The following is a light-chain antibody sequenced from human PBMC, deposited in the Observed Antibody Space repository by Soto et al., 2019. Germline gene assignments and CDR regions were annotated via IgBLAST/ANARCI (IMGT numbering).Light chain of an antibody. CDR3: CSYAGSSTLV. CDR2: EVS. Sequence: QSALTQPASVSGSPGQSITISCTGTSSDVGSYNLVSWYQQHPGKAPKLMIYEVSKRPSGVSNRFSGSKSGNTASLTIAGLKAEDDADYYCCSYAGSSTLVFGGGTKLTVL. V-gene: IGLV2-23*02. J-gene: IGLJ2*01. CDR1: SSDVGSYNL.